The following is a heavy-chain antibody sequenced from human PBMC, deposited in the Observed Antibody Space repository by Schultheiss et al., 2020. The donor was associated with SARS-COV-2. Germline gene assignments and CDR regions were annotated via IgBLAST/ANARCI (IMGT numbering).Heavy chain of an antibody. CDR2: ISGSGGST. CDR1: GFTFSSYS. V-gene: IGHV3-23*01. Sequence: GESLKISCAASGFTFSSYSMSWVRQAPGKGLEWVSAISGSGGSTYYADSVKGRFTISRDNSKNTLYLQMNSLRAEDTAVYYCAKSRVPAAISYYYGMDVWGQGTTVTVSS. D-gene: IGHD2-2*02. J-gene: IGHJ6*02. CDR3: AKSRVPAAISYYYGMDV.